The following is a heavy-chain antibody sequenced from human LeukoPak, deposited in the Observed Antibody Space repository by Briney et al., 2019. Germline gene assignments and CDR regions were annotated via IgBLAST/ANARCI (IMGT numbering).Heavy chain of an antibody. J-gene: IGHJ5*02. V-gene: IGHV3-30*18. CDR1: GFTFSSYG. CDR3: AKDTIAAADSINWFDP. CDR2: ISYDGSNK. Sequence: GGSLRLSCAASGFTFSSYGMHWVRQAPGKGLEWVAVISYDGSNKYYADSVKGRFTISRDNSKNTLYLQMNSLRAEDTAVYYCAKDTIAAADSINWFDPWGQGTLVTVSS. D-gene: IGHD6-13*01.